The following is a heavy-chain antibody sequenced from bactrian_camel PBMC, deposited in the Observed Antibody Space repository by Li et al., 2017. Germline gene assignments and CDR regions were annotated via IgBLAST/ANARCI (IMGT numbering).Heavy chain of an antibody. V-gene: IGHV3S1*01. CDR2: IDTDGGAT. CDR1: GSIYGDAC. Sequence: HVQLVESGGGSVQAGGSLRLSCGASGSIYGDACVGWLRQAPGKEREGVAAIDTDGGATYEDSVKGRFTISRDNVKNTLYLQLDGLKTDDTAKYYCVKDALGAPTIRGQGTQVTVS. J-gene: IGHJ4*01. D-gene: IGHD5*01.